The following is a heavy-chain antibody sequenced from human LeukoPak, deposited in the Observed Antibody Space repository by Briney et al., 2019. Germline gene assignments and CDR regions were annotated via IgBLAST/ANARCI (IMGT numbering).Heavy chain of an antibody. V-gene: IGHV1-2*02. CDR1: GYTFAAYY. Sequence: AASVKVSCKASGYTFAAYYIHWLRQAPGQGLEWMGWINPNGGGTNYAQKFQDRVTMTGDTSINTAYMELSRLRSDDTAVYYCARDKDGYNYVPYYWGQGTLVTVSS. D-gene: IGHD5-24*01. CDR3: ARDKDGYNYVPYY. CDR2: INPNGGGT. J-gene: IGHJ4*02.